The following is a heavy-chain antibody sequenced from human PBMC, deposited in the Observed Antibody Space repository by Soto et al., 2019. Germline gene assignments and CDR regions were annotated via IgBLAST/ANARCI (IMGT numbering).Heavy chain of an antibody. CDR2: ISYSGST. J-gene: IGHJ4*02. V-gene: IGHV4-31*03. D-gene: IGHD3-10*01. CDR3: VRSGLAGGY. Sequence: SETLSLTCTVSGGSISSGGYYWSRIRQHPGKGLEWIGYISYSGSTDYNPSLRSRLTISVDTSKNQFSLKLSSVTAADTAVYYCVRSGLAGGYWGQGTLVTVSS. CDR1: GGSISSGGYY.